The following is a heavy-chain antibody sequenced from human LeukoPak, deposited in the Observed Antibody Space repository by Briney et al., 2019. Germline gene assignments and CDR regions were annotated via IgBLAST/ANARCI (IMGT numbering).Heavy chain of an antibody. J-gene: IGHJ4*02. V-gene: IGHV3-30*02. Sequence: GGSLRLSCAASGFTFSSYGMHWVRQAPGKGLEWVAFIRYDGSNKYYADSVKGRFTISRDNSKNTLYLQMNSLRAEDTAVYYCARGTTTTGYYFDYWGQGTLVTVSS. CDR3: ARGTTTTGYYFDY. CDR2: IRYDGSNK. CDR1: GFTFSSYG. D-gene: IGHD4-17*01.